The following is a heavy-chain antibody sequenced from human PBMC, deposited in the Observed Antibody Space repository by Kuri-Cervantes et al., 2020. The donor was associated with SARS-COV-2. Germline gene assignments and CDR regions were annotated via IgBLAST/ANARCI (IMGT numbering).Heavy chain of an antibody. Sequence: LSLTCAASGFTFSSYTMNWVRQAPGKGLEWVSSISSYSSFIYYADSVKGRFTISRDNVKNSLYLQMNSLRAEETAVYYCARDGDSSSRYYFDYWGQGSLVTVSS. CDR3: ARDGDSSSRYYFDY. V-gene: IGHV3-21*01. CDR2: ISSYSSFI. J-gene: IGHJ4*02. D-gene: IGHD6-13*01. CDR1: GFTFSSYT.